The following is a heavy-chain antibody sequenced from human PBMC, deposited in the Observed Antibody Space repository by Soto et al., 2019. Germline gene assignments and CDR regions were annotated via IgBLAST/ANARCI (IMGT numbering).Heavy chain of an antibody. J-gene: IGHJ4*02. CDR1: GFTFSDYY. V-gene: IGHV3-11*06. CDR3: ASDGAVAHFDY. Sequence: QVQLVESGGGLVKPGGSLRLSCAASGFTFSDYYMSGIRQAPGKGLEWVSYISSSSSYTNYADSVKGRFTISRDNAKNSLYLQMHSLRDEDTAVYYCASDGAVAHFDYWGQGTLVTVSS. CDR2: ISSSSSYT. D-gene: IGHD6-19*01.